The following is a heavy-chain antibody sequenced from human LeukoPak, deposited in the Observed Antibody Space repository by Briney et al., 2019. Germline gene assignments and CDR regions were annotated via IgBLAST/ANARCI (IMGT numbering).Heavy chain of an antibody. D-gene: IGHD2-15*01. CDR3: ARAGATAATRLDY. Sequence: GGSLRLSCAASGFTFSSYSMNWVRQAPGKGLEWVSSISSSSSYIYYADSVKGRFTISRDNAKNSLYLQMNSLRAEDTAVYYCARAGATAATRLDYWGQGTLVTVSS. V-gene: IGHV3-21*01. CDR2: ISSSSSYI. J-gene: IGHJ4*02. CDR1: GFTFSSYS.